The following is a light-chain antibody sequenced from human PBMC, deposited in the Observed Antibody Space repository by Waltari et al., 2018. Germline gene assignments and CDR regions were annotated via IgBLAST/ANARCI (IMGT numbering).Light chain of an antibody. CDR1: QRISSSY. J-gene: IGKJ1*01. Sequence: EIVLTQSPGTLSLSPGKRATLSCRASQRISSSYLAWYQQKPGQAPRLLIYGASRRATGIPDRFSGGGSGTDFTLTISRLEPEDFAVYYCQQFGISVWTFGQGTKVEIK. CDR2: GAS. V-gene: IGKV3-20*01. CDR3: QQFGISVWT.